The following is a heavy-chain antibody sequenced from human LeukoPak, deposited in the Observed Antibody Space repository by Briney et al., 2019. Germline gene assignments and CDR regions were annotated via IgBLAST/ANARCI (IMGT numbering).Heavy chain of an antibody. Sequence: SETLSLTCAVYGGSFSGYYWSWIRQPPGKGLEGIGEINHSGSTNYNPSLKSRVTISVDTSKHQFSLKLSSVTVADTAVYYCALIRAGIVGYWGQGTLVTVSS. V-gene: IGHV4-34*01. CDR3: ALIRAGIVGY. D-gene: IGHD1-14*01. CDR1: GGSFSGYY. J-gene: IGHJ4*02. CDR2: INHSGST.